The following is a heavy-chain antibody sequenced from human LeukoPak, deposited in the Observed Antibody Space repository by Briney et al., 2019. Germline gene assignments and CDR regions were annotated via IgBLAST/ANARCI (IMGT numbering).Heavy chain of an antibody. D-gene: IGHD3-22*01. CDR2: ISWNSGSI. CDR3: ARPNRYYYDSSGNSDAWAFDI. Sequence: PGGSLRLSCAASGFTFDDYAMHWVRQAPGKGLEWVSGISWNSGSIGYADSVKGRFTISRDNAKNSLYLQMNSLRAEDTAVYYCARPNRYYYDSSGNSDAWAFDIWGQGTMVTVSS. CDR1: GFTFDDYA. V-gene: IGHV3-9*01. J-gene: IGHJ3*02.